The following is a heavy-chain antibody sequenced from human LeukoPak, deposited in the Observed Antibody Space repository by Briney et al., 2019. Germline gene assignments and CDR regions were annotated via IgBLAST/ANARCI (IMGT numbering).Heavy chain of an antibody. CDR3: AKGRYDILTGYPEFDY. CDR1: GFTFDDYA. J-gene: IGHJ4*02. D-gene: IGHD3-9*01. V-gene: IGHV3-9*01. Sequence: GGSLRLSCAASGFTFDDYAMQGVRQAPGKGLEWVSGISWNSGSIGYADSVKGRFTISRDNAKNSLYLQMNSLRAEDTALYYCAKGRYDILTGYPEFDYWGQGTLVTVSS. CDR2: ISWNSGSI.